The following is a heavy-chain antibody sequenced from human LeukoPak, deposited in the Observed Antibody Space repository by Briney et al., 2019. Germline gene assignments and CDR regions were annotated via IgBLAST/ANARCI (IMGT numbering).Heavy chain of an antibody. CDR2: INPNSGST. CDR1: GYTFTGYY. V-gene: IGHV1-2*02. Sequence: ASVKVSCKASGYTFTGYYLHWVRQAPGQGLEWMGWINPNSGSTNYAQKFQGRVTMTRDTSISTAYMELSRLRSDDTAVYYCARGSRITMVRGVIYWFDPWGQGTLVTVSS. D-gene: IGHD3-10*01. CDR3: ARGSRITMVRGVIYWFDP. J-gene: IGHJ5*02.